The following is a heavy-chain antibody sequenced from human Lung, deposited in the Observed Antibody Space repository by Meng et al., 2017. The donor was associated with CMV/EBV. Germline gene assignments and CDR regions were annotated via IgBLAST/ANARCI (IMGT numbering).Heavy chain of an antibody. CDR3: AKRGDSSGTYAMDV. D-gene: IGHD3-22*01. CDR2: IRFDGTNK. Sequence: GGSLRLXCAASGFTFSSYAMHWVRQAPGKGLEWVANIRFDGTNKYHADSVKGRFTISRDNSKNTLYLQMNSLRAEDTAVYYCAKRGDSSGTYAMDVWGQGTXVNGAS. J-gene: IGHJ6*02. CDR1: GFTFSSYA. V-gene: IGHV3-30*02.